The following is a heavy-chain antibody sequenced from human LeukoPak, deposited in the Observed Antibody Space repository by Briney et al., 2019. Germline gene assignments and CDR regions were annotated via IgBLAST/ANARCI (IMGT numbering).Heavy chain of an antibody. CDR1: GGSISSYY. CDR2: IYYSGST. D-gene: IGHD4-11*01. J-gene: IGHJ6*02. V-gene: IGHV4-59*01. Sequence: SETLSLTCTVSGGSISSYYWSWIRQPPGKGLEWIGYIYYSGSTNYNPSPKSRVTISVDTSKNQFSLKLSSVTAADTAVYYCARDRGYTVTPRYYYYGMDVWGQGTTVTVSS. CDR3: ARDRGYTVTPRYYYYGMDV.